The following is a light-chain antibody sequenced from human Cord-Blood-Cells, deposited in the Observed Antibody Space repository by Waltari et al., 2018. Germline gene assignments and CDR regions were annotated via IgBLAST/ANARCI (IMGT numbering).Light chain of an antibody. CDR3: QAWDSSTAV. CDR1: KLGDKY. Sequence: SYELTQPPSVSVSPGPTASITCPGDKLGDKYACWYQQKPGQSPVLVIYQDSKRPSGIPELFSGSNSGNTATLTISGTQAMDEADYYCQAWDSSTAVFGGGTKLTVL. V-gene: IGLV3-1*01. J-gene: IGLJ2*01. CDR2: QDS.